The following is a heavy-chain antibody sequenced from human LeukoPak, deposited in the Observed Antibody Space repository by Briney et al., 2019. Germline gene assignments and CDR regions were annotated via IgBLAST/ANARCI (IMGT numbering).Heavy chain of an antibody. D-gene: IGHD2-2*02. CDR3: ARGTVVVPAAISLSRPGARFDY. J-gene: IGHJ4*02. CDR1: GGSFSGYY. V-gene: IGHV4-34*01. CDR2: INHSGST. Sequence: PSETLSLTCAVYGGSFSGYYWSWIRQPPGKGLEWIGEINHSGSTNYNPSLKRRVTISVDTSKNQFSLKLSSVTAADTAVYYCARGTVVVPAAISLSRPGARFDYWGQGTLVTVSS.